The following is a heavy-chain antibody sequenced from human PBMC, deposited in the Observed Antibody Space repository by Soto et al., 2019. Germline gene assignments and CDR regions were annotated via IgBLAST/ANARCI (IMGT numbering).Heavy chain of an antibody. CDR1: GGSIYSSGYY. CDR2: IYYSGRT. Sequence: SETLSLTCTVSGGSIYSSGYYWSWIRQHPGKGLEWIGYIYYSGRTHYNPSLKSRVTISLDTSKKQFSLKLSSVTAADTAVYYGARTYTSSPHFDDWGQGTLVPVSS. D-gene: IGHD6-6*01. CDR3: ARTYTSSPHFDD. V-gene: IGHV4-31*03. J-gene: IGHJ4*02.